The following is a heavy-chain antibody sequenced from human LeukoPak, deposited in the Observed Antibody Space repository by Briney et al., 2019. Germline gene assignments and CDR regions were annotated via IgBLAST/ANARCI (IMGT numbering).Heavy chain of an antibody. V-gene: IGHV3-23*01. CDR2: ISGSGGST. D-gene: IGHD3-10*01. Sequence: GGSLRLSCAASGFTFNSYAMNWVRQAPGKGLEWVSAISGSGGSTYYADSVKGRFTISRDNSKNTLYLQMNSLRPENTAVYYCAKDRGRWFGEPYDYWGQGALVTVSS. J-gene: IGHJ4*02. CDR1: GFTFNSYA. CDR3: AKDRGRWFGEPYDY.